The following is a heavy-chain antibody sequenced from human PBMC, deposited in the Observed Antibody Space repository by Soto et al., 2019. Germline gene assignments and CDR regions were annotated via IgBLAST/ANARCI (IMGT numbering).Heavy chain of an antibody. CDR2: IYYSGST. CDR1: GGSISSSGYY. V-gene: IGHV4-31*03. Sequence: PSETLSLTCTVSGGSISSSGYYWSWIRQHPGKGLEWIGYIYYSGSTYYNPSLKSRVTISVDTSKNQFSLKLSSVTAADTAVYYCARDSYRYCSSTSCYTAYYYYGMDVWGQGTTVTVSS. J-gene: IGHJ6*02. D-gene: IGHD2-2*02. CDR3: ARDSYRYCSSTSCYTAYYYYGMDV.